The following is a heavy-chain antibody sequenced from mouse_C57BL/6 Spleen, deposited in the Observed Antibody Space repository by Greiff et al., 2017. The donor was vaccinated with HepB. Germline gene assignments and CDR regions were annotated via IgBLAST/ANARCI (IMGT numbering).Heavy chain of an antibody. CDR3: ARHYEYDIDYAMDY. CDR1: GYAFSSSW. V-gene: IGHV1-82*01. J-gene: IGHJ4*01. Sequence: QVQLKQSGPELVKPGASVKISCKASGYAFSSSWMNWVKQRPGKGLEWIGRIYPGDGDTNYNGKFKGKATLTADKSSSTAYMQLSSLTSEDSAVYFWARHYEYDIDYAMDYWGQGTSVTVSS. CDR2: IYPGDGDT. D-gene: IGHD2-4*01.